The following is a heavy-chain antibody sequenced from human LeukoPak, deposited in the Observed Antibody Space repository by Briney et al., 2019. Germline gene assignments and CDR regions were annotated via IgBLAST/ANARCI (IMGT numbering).Heavy chain of an antibody. Sequence: PGESLKISCRGSGYSLTSYGFGWLRQMPGKGLEWMGIIYPGDSDTRYSPSFQGQVTISADKSISTAYLQWSSLKASDTAMYYCARGKKGELLIGYYGQVTLVTVSS. V-gene: IGHV5-51*01. J-gene: IGHJ4*02. CDR2: IYPGDSDT. CDR3: ARGKKGELLIGY. D-gene: IGHD3-10*01. CDR1: GYSLTSYG.